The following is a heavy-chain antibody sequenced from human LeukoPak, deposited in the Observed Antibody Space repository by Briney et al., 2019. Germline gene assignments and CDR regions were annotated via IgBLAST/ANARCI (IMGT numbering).Heavy chain of an antibody. D-gene: IGHD5-18*01. J-gene: IGHJ4*02. CDR1: GFTFSSYA. CDR2: INHSGST. V-gene: IGHV4-34*01. Sequence: TSGGSLRLSCAASGFTFSSYAMSWVRQPPGKGLEWIGEINHSGSTNYNPSLKSRVTISVDTSKNQFSLKLSSVTAADTAVYYCARARGYRGKHFDYWGQGTLVTVSS. CDR3: ARARGYRGKHFDY.